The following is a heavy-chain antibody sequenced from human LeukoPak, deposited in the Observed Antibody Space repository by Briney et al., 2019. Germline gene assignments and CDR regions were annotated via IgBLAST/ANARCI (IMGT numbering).Heavy chain of an antibody. V-gene: IGHV1-69*05. CDR1: GDIFNSYS. D-gene: IGHD1-26*01. CDR2: IIPMFGSA. CDR3: ARVGRSRGSLPDSYYYMDV. J-gene: IGHJ6*03. Sequence: SVKVSCKASGDIFNSYSVSWVRQAPGQGLEWMGGIIPMFGSANYAQKFQGRVTITTDQSTTIVYMELSSLSSEDTAVYYCARVGRSRGSLPDSYYYMDVWGKGTTVTVSS.